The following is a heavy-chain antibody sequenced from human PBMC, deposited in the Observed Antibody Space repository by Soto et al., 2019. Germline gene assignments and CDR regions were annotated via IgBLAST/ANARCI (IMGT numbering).Heavy chain of an antibody. D-gene: IGHD1-26*01. Sequence: QVQLVESGGGVVQPGRSLRLSCAASGFTFSSYAMHWVRQAPGKGLEWVAVISYDGSNKYYADSVKGRFTISRDNSKNSLYLQMNSLRAEDTAVYYCAREGELSVYYYYYGMDVWGQGTTVTVSS. J-gene: IGHJ6*02. V-gene: IGHV3-30-3*01. CDR3: AREGELSVYYYYYGMDV. CDR1: GFTFSSYA. CDR2: ISYDGSNK.